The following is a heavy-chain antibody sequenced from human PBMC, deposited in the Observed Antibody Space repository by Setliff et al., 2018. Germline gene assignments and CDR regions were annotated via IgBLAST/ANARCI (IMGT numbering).Heavy chain of an antibody. Sequence: SVKVSCKASGATFSSHGTSWVRQAPGQGLEWMGGTIPMFGTTEYAQKFQGRLTIITDESTNTAFMQLSSLRSDDTAVYYCVREGVDSRSSTDYRYYMDVWGKGTTVTVS. V-gene: IGHV1-69*05. CDR3: VREGVDSRSSTDYRYYMDV. J-gene: IGHJ6*03. CDR1: GATFSSHG. CDR2: TIPMFGTT. D-gene: IGHD3-22*01.